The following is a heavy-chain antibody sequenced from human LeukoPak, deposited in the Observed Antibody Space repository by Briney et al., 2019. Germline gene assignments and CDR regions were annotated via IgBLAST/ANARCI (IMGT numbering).Heavy chain of an antibody. J-gene: IGHJ6*03. D-gene: IGHD6-13*01. CDR3: ARASSSWVYYYYYMDV. V-gene: IGHV1-8*02. CDR2: MNPNSGNA. Sequence: ASVKVSCKASGGTFSSYAINWVRQATGQGLEWMGWMNPNSGNAGYAQKFQGRVTMTRNTSISTAYMELSSLRSEDTAVYYCARASSSWVYYYYYMDVWGKGTTVTVSS. CDR1: GGTFSSYA.